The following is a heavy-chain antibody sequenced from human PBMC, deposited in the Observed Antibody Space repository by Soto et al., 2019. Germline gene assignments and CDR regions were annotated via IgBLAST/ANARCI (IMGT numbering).Heavy chain of an antibody. CDR3: ARAGDLAAAGFLSFEY. CDR2: IYYSGST. Sequence: QVQLQESGPGLVKPSQTLSLTCTASGGSISSGGYYWSWIRQHPGKGLEWIGYIYYSGSTYYNPSLQSRVTISVDTSKNQFSRKLRSVTAADTAVYYCARAGDLAAAGFLSFEYWGQGTLVIVSP. J-gene: IGHJ4*02. D-gene: IGHD6-13*01. V-gene: IGHV4-31*03. CDR1: GGSISSGGYY.